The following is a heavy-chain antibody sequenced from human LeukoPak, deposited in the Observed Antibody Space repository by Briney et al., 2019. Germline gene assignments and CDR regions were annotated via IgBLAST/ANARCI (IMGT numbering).Heavy chain of an antibody. CDR3: ARVDLMWLVQWGYYFDY. J-gene: IGHJ4*02. CDR1: GFTFSSYW. D-gene: IGHD6-19*01. Sequence: PGGSLRLSCAASGFTFSSYWMSWVRQAPGKGLEWVANIKQDGSEKYYVDSVKGRFTISRDNAKNSLYLQMNSLRAEDTAVYYCARVDLMWLVQWGYYFDYWGQGTLVTVSS. CDR2: IKQDGSEK. V-gene: IGHV3-7*01.